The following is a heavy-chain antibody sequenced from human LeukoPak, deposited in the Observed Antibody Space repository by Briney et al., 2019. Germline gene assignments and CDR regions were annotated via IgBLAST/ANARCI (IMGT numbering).Heavy chain of an antibody. D-gene: IGHD1-26*01. Sequence: GGSLRLSCAASGFTFSSYAMSWVRQAPGKGLEWVSAISGSGGSTYYADSVKGRFTISRDNSKNTLYLQMNRLRAEDTAVYYCAKVRHSGSYFDYWGQGTLVTVSS. CDR1: GFTFSSYA. V-gene: IGHV3-23*01. J-gene: IGHJ4*02. CDR3: AKVRHSGSYFDY. CDR2: ISGSGGST.